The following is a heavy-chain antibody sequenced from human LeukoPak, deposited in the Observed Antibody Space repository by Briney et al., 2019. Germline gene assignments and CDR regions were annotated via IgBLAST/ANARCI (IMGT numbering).Heavy chain of an antibody. J-gene: IGHJ4*02. D-gene: IGHD5-24*01. Sequence: SETLSLTCTVSGGSINSHSYYWGWIRQPPGKGLEWIGSVYYDGTSYSNPSLSSRAAVFVDTSRDEFSLDLSFVTAADTAVYYCVRHISTNTGYFDSCGQGTLVSVSS. CDR3: VRHISTNTGYFDS. CDR1: GGSINSHSYY. CDR2: VYYDGTS. V-gene: IGHV4-39*01.